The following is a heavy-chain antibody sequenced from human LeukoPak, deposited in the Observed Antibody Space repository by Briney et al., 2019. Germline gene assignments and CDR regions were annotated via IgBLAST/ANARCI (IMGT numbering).Heavy chain of an antibody. D-gene: IGHD6-13*01. CDR3: ARVAAAGYNWFDP. J-gene: IGHJ5*02. CDR2: IYYSGST. CDR1: GGAITSYY. V-gene: IGHV4-59*01. Sequence: SETLSLTCTVSGGAITSYYWSWIRQPPGKGLEWIGYIYYSGSTNYNPSLKSRVTISVDTSKNQFSLKLSSVTAADTAVYYCARVAAAGYNWFDPWGQGTLVTVSS.